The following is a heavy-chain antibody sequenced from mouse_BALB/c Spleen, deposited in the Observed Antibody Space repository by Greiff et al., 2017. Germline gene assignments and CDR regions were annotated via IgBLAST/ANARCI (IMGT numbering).Heavy chain of an antibody. Sequence: EVMLVESGGGLVQPGGSRKLSCAASGFTFSSFGMHWVRQAPEKGLEWVAYISSGSSTLYYADTVKGRFTISRDNTKNTLFLQMTSLRSEDTAMYYCARSEDYDEVYYFDYGGQGTTLTVSS. CDR3: ARSEDYDEVYYFDY. J-gene: IGHJ2*01. CDR2: ISSGSSTL. D-gene: IGHD2-4*01. CDR1: GFTFSSFG. V-gene: IGHV5-17*02.